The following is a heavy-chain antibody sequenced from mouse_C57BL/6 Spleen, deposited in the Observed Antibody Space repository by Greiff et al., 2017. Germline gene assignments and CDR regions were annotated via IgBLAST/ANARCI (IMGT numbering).Heavy chain of an antibody. CDR3: ASGPLRSGFAY. CDR1: GYSITSGYY. D-gene: IGHD1-1*01. Sequence: EVKLMESGPGLVKPSPSLSLTCSVTGYSITSGYYWNWIRQFPGNKLEWMGYISYDGSNNYNPSLKNRISITRDTSKNQFFLKLNSVTAEDTATCYCASGPLRSGFAYWGQGTLVTVSA. V-gene: IGHV3-6*01. CDR2: ISYDGSN. J-gene: IGHJ3*01.